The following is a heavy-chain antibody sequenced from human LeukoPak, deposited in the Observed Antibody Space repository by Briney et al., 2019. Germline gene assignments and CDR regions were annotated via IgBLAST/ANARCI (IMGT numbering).Heavy chain of an antibody. CDR2: IYYSGST. D-gene: IGHD6-13*01. V-gene: IGHV4-39*02. CDR3: AREKGIAAAGTSLYYYYGMDV. CDR1: GGSISSNNYY. J-gene: IGHJ6*02. Sequence: SETLSLTCTVSGGSISSNNYYWGWIRQPPGKGLEWIGTIYYSGSTYYNPSLKSRVTISVDTSKNQFSLKLNSVTAADTAVYYCAREKGIAAAGTSLYYYYGMDVWGQGTTVTVSS.